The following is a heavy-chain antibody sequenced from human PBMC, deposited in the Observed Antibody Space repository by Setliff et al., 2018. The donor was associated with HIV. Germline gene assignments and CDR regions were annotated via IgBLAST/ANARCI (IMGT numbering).Heavy chain of an antibody. V-gene: IGHV4-38-2*02. J-gene: IGHJ4*02. CDR2: INHGGIT. CDR1: DFSISRGYY. D-gene: IGHD3-16*01. Sequence: KPSETLSLTCTVSDFSISRGYYWVWIRQPPGKGLEWIGTINHGGITYSNPSLKSRVTISVDTSKNLFSLKLTSVTAADTAVYYCARDKGESYATSGYYDYWGQGTLVTVSS. CDR3: ARDKGESYATSGYYDY.